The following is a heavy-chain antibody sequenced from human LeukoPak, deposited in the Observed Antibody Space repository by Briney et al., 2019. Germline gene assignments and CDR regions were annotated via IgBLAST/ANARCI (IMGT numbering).Heavy chain of an antibody. CDR2: ISRSGRST. V-gene: IGHV3-23*01. Sequence: PGGSLRLSCAASGFTFSSYEMNWVRQAPGKGLEWVSAISRSGRSTYFADSVRARFSISRDTSQNTLYLQMNSLRVEDTAVYYCAKGWGAVAGTFFFDYWGQGNLVTVSS. CDR3: AKGWGAVAGTFFFDY. CDR1: GFTFSSYE. J-gene: IGHJ4*02. D-gene: IGHD6-19*01.